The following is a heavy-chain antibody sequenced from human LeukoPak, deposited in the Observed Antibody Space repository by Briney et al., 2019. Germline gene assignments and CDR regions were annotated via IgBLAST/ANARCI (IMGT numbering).Heavy chain of an antibody. CDR1: GFTFTDYY. CDR2: INPHSGVT. CDR3: VREGITKAFDL. V-gene: IGHV1-2*02. D-gene: IGHD1-14*01. J-gene: IGHJ4*02. Sequence: GASVKVSCKASGFTFTDYYMHWVRLAPGQGLEWMGYINPHSGVTSFPQKFRGRFTLTTDTSISAAYMELSSLISDDTAMYYCVREGITKAFDLWGQGALVTVSS.